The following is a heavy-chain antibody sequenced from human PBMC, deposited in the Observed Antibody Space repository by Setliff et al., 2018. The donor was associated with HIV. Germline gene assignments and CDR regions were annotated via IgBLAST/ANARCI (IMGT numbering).Heavy chain of an antibody. CDR3: AKSETILTDYSYYSYYLDV. Sequence: PSETLSLTCAVYGGSLNNHFWTGIRQAPGKGLEWIAEINHSGDSNYSPSLKSRVTMSVDTSENQFSLKLSSVTAADTAVYYCAKSETILTDYSYYSYYLDVWGERTTVTVSS. CDR2: INHSGDS. J-gene: IGHJ6*03. V-gene: IGHV4-34*01. D-gene: IGHD3-9*01. CDR1: GGSLNNHF.